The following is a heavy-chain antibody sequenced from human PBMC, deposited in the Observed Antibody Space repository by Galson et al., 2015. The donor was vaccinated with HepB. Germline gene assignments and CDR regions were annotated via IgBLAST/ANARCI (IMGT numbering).Heavy chain of an antibody. J-gene: IGHJ4*02. V-gene: IGHV1-69*02. CDR1: GGTFSSYT. D-gene: IGHD6-13*01. CDR2: IIPILGIA. Sequence: SVKVSCKASGGTFSSYTISWVRQAPGQGLEWMGRIIPILGIANYAQKFQGRVTITADKSTSTAYMELSSLRSEDTAVYYCARGRVSAAGTTILGYWGQGTLVTVPS. CDR3: ARGRVSAAGTTILGY.